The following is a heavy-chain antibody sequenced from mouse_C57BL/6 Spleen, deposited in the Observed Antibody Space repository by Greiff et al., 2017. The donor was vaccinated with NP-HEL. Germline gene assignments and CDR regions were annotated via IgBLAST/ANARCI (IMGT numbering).Heavy chain of an antibody. CDR3: ARYTTAQDFDV. D-gene: IGHD1-2*01. Sequence: VHVKQSGAELVKPGASVKLSCTASGFNIKDYYMHWVKQRPEQGLEWIGWIDPEDGETKYASKFQGKATITADTSSNTAYLQLSSLTSKDSAVYYCARYTTAQDFDVWGTGTTVTVSS. J-gene: IGHJ1*03. CDR1: GFNIKDYY. V-gene: IGHV14-2*01. CDR2: IDPEDGET.